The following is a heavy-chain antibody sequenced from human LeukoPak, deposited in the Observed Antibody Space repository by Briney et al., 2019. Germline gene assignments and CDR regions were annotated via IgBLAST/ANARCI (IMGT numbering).Heavy chain of an antibody. CDR3: ARDPYGGNSEYFQH. CDR2: ISYDGSNK. J-gene: IGHJ1*01. V-gene: IGHV3-30-3*01. Sequence: SAGSLRLSCAASGFTFSSYAMHWVSQAPGKGLEGVAVISYDGSNKYYADSVKGRFPISRDNSNNTLYLQMNSLRAEDTAVYYCARDPYGGNSEYFQHWGQGTLVTVSS. D-gene: IGHD4-23*01. CDR1: GFTFSSYA.